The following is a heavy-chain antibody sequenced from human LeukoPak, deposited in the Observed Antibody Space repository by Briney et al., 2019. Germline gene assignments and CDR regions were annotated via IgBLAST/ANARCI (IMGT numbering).Heavy chain of an antibody. D-gene: IGHD3-10*01. CDR2: INPNSGGT. CDR1: GYTFTDYF. V-gene: IGHV1-2*02. CDR3: ASRARDSGNYPGDFDY. Sequence: ASVKVSCKASGYTFTDYFMHWVRQAPGQGLEWMGRINPNSGGTIYAQKFQGRVTMTGDTSISTAFLELSRLRSDVTAVYYCASRARDSGNYPGDFDYWGQGTLVTVSS. J-gene: IGHJ4*02.